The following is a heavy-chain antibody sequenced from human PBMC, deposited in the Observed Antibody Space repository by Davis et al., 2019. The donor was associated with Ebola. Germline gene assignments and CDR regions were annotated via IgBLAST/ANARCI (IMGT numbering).Heavy chain of an antibody. CDR2: ISSSGSTI. V-gene: IGHV3-11*01. CDR1: GFTFSDYY. CDR3: AKDFGRGVAEVEY. Sequence: GESLKISCAASGFTFSDYYMSWIRQAPGKGLEWVSYISSSGSTIYYADSVKGRFTISRDNAKNSLYLQMNSLRAEDTAVYYCAKDFGRGVAEVEYWSQGTLVTVSS. J-gene: IGHJ4*02. D-gene: IGHD2-15*01.